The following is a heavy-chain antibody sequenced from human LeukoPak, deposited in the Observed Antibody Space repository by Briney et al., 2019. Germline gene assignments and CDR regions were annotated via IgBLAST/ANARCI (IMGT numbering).Heavy chain of an antibody. CDR1: GGSFSGYY. D-gene: IGHD3-22*01. CDR2: INHSGST. Sequence: PSETLSLTCAVYGGSFSGYYWSWIRQPPGKGLEWIGEINHSGSTNYNPSLKSRVTISVDTSKNQFSLKLSSVTAADTAVYYCARGMIVVVITPEGYFDLWGRGTLVTVSS. CDR3: ARGMIVVVITPEGYFDL. V-gene: IGHV4-34*01. J-gene: IGHJ2*01.